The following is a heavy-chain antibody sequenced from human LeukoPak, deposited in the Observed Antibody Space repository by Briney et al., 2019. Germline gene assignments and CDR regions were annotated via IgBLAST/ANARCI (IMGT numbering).Heavy chain of an antibody. Sequence: SSETLSLTCTVSGGSISSSSYYWGWIRQPPGKGLEWIGSIYYGGSSYYNPSLKSRVTISVGTSNNQFSLKVNSVTAADTAVYYCATGLYYDFWSGYYAFDYWGQGTLVTVSS. V-gene: IGHV4-39*07. CDR3: ATGLYYDFWSGYYAFDY. CDR2: IYYGGSS. J-gene: IGHJ4*02. CDR1: GGSISSSSYY. D-gene: IGHD3-3*01.